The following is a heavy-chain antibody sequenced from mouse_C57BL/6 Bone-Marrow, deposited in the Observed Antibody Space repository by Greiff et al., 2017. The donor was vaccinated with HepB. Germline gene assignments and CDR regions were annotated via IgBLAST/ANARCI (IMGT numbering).Heavy chain of an antibody. CDR1: GFSLTSYG. D-gene: IGHD1-1*01. V-gene: IGHV2-5*01. CDR3: ARNYYYDRWYFDV. Sequence: VKLMESGPGLVQPSQSLSITCTVSGFSLTSYGVHWVRQSPGQGLEWLGVIWRGGSTDYNAAFMSRLTITKDHSKSHVFFKMNSLQADDTAIYYCARNYYYDRWYFDVWGTGTTVTVSS. CDR2: IWRGGST. J-gene: IGHJ1*03.